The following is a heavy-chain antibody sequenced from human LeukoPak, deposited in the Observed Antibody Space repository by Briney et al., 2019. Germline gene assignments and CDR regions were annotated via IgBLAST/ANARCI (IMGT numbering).Heavy chain of an antibody. D-gene: IGHD6-13*01. J-gene: IGHJ4*02. CDR1: GFTFSSYA. CDR3: ASFPYGGTRIAALSEDEDY. Sequence: PGGSLRLSCAASGFTFSSYAMHWVRQAPGKGLEWVAVISYDGGITNYADSVKGRFTISRDNSKNTLYLQLNSLRAEDAAVYYCASFPYGGTRIAALSEDEDYWGQGTLVTVSS. CDR2: ISYDGGIT. V-gene: IGHV3-30*01.